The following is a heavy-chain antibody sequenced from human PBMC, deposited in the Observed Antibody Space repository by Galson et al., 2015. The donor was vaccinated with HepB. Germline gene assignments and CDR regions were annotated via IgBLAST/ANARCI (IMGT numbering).Heavy chain of an antibody. V-gene: IGHV4-39*01. Sequence: SETLSLTCTVSGGSISSSSYYWGWIRQPPGKGLEWIGSIYYSGSTYYNPSLKSRVTISVDTSKNQFSLKLSSVTAADTAVYYCASDDRLSFDYWGQGTLVTVSS. CDR3: ASDDRLSFDY. D-gene: IGHD3-22*01. CDR1: GGSISSSSYY. J-gene: IGHJ4*02. CDR2: IYYSGST.